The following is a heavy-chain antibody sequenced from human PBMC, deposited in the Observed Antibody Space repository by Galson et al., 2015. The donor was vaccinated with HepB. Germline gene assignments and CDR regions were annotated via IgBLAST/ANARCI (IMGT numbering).Heavy chain of an antibody. J-gene: IGHJ5*02. CDR2: INAYDSST. D-gene: IGHD2-15*01. V-gene: IGHV1-18*01. CDR1: GYTFSSYS. CDR3: ARGALVAVVTANLNNWFDP. Sequence: VKVSCKASGYTFSSYSIAWVRQAPGQGLEWMGWINAYDSSTNYAQNLQGRITMTTETSTTTAYMELRSLRSDDTAVYYCARGALVAVVTANLNNWFDPWGQGTLVTVSS.